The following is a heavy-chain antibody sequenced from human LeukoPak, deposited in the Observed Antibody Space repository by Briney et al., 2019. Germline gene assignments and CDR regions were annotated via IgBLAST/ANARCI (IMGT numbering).Heavy chain of an antibody. CDR3: ARVRYSNGWYYFGC. Sequence: SETLSLTCTVSGGSISSYYWSWIRQPPGKGLEWIGYIYYSGSTNYNPSLKSRVTISVDTSKNQFSLKLSSVTAADTAVYYCARVRYSNGWYYFGCWGQGTLVTVSS. V-gene: IGHV4-59*01. CDR1: GGSISSYY. D-gene: IGHD6-19*01. CDR2: IYYSGST. J-gene: IGHJ4*02.